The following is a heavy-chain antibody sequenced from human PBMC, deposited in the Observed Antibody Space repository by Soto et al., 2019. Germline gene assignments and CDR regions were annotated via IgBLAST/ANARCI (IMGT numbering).Heavy chain of an antibody. V-gene: IGHV4-31*03. J-gene: IGHJ5*02. Sequence: SETLSLTCTVSGGSISSCGYYWSWIRKHPGKGLEWIGYIYYSGSTYYNPSLKSRVTISVDTSKNQFSLKLSSVTAADTAVYYCARAPFITIFGVVIRGHWFDPWGQGTLVTVSS. CDR1: GGSISSCGYY. CDR3: ARAPFITIFGVVIRGHWFDP. D-gene: IGHD3-3*01. CDR2: IYYSGST.